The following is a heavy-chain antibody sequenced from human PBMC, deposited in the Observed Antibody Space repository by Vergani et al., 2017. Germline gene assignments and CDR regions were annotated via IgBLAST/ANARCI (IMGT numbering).Heavy chain of an antibody. J-gene: IGHJ3*02. CDR1: GFPFSIYS. CDR3: ARDDYGDYYAFDI. D-gene: IGHD4-17*01. V-gene: IGHV3-21*01. Sequence: VQLVESGGGLVKPGGSLRLSCAASGFPFSIYSMNWVRQAPGKGLEWVSSISSSSSYIYYADSVKGRFTISRDNAKNALYLQMNSLRAVDTAVYYCARDDYGDYYAFDIWGQGTMVTVSS. CDR2: ISSSSSYI.